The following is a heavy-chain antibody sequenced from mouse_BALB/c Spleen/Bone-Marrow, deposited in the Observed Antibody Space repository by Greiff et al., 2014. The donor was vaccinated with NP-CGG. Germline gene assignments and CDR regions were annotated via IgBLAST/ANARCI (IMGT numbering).Heavy chain of an antibody. J-gene: IGHJ4*01. V-gene: IGHV2-9*02. CDR1: GFSLTNYG. CDR3: ARITTATGAMDY. Sequence: VQLQESGPGLVAPSQSLSITCTVSGFSLTNYGVHWVRQPPGKGLEWLGVIWADGSKNYNSALMSRLSISKDNSKSQVFFKMNSLQTDDTATYYCARITTATGAMDYWGQGTSVTVSS. D-gene: IGHD1-2*01. CDR2: IWADGSK.